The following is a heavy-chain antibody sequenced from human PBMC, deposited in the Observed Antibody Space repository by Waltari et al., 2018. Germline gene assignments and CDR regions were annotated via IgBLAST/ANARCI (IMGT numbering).Heavy chain of an antibody. Sequence: QVQLMESGGGVVHRGRSLTLSCAASGFTLRNVPIHWVHQAPGKGLEWVAVISSDGTNEHYADSVKGRLTISRDNSKNTLYLEMNSLRGDDTAVYFCAREVGSSWPLDYWGQGTLVTVSS. D-gene: IGHD6-13*01. CDR3: AREVGSSWPLDY. J-gene: IGHJ4*02. CDR1: GFTLRNVP. CDR2: ISSDGTNE. V-gene: IGHV3-30*01.